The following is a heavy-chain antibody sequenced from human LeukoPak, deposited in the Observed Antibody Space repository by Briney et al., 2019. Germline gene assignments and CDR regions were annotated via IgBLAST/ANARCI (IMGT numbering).Heavy chain of an antibody. Sequence: PSETLSLTCAVYGGSFSGYYWSWIRQPPGKGLEWIGEINHSGSTNYNPSLKSRVTISVDTSKNQFSLKLSSVTAADTAVYYCARQGLGGYDLLFFDYWGQGTLVTVSS. CDR1: GGSFSGYY. D-gene: IGHD5-12*01. CDR2: INHSGST. J-gene: IGHJ4*02. CDR3: ARQGLGGYDLLFFDY. V-gene: IGHV4-34*01.